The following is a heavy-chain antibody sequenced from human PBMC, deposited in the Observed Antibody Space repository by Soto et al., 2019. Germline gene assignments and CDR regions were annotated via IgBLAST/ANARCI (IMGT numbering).Heavy chain of an antibody. CDR2: IIPIFGTA. V-gene: IGHV1-69*13. CDR3: ARKGGFGGGHTPNCYYYGMDV. D-gene: IGHD3-16*01. Sequence: AASVKVSCKAAGGTFSSYAISWVRQAPGQGHEWMGVIIPIFGTANYAQKSQGRVTITADESPSTAYMELSSLRSEGTAVYYCARKGGFGGGHTPNCYYYGMDVWGQGATGT. J-gene: IGHJ6*02. CDR1: GGTFSSYA.